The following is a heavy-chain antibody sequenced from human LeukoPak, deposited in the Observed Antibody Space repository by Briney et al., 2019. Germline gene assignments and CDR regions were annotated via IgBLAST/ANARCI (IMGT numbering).Heavy chain of an antibody. Sequence: SETLSLTCAVYGGSFSGYYWSWIRQPPGKGLEWIGETNHSGSTNYNPSLKSRVTISVDTSKNQFSLKLSSVTAADTAVYYCARGGMRMDRLPFDPWGQGTLVTVSS. CDR3: ARGGMRMDRLPFDP. V-gene: IGHV4-34*01. CDR2: TNHSGST. D-gene: IGHD2-15*01. CDR1: GGSFSGYY. J-gene: IGHJ5*02.